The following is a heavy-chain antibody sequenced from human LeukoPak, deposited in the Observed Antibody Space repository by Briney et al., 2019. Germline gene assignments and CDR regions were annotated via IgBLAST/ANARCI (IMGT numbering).Heavy chain of an antibody. CDR1: GGTFSSYA. J-gene: IGHJ4*02. V-gene: IGHV1-69*04. D-gene: IGHD4-11*01. CDR3: ASDYSNGPLDY. Sequence: ASVKVSCKVSGGTFSSYAISWVRQAPGQGLEWMGRIIPILGIANYAQKFQGRVTITADKSTSTAYMELSSLRSEDTAVYYCASDYSNGPLDYWGQGTLVTVSS. CDR2: IIPILGIA.